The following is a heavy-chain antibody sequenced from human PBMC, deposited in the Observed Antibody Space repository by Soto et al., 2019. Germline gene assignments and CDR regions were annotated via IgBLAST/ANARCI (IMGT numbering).Heavy chain of an antibody. J-gene: IGHJ6*02. CDR1: GGSISSGDYY. Sequence: QVQLQESGPGLVKPSQTLSLTCTVSGGSISSGDYYWSWIRQPPGKGLEWIGYIYYSGSTYYNPSLKSRVTISVDTSKNQFSLKLSSVTAADTAVYYCARDLTGTTHYYYGMDVWGQGTTVTVSS. D-gene: IGHD1-20*01. CDR3: ARDLTGTTHYYYGMDV. CDR2: IYYSGST. V-gene: IGHV4-30-4*01.